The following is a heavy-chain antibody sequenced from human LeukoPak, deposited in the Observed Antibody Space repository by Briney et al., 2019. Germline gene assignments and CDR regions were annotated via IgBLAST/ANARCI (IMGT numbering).Heavy chain of an antibody. J-gene: IGHJ6*03. CDR2: IYTSGST. CDR1: GGSISSGSYY. D-gene: IGHD2-8*01. V-gene: IGHV4-61*02. CDR3: AREGVLLDYYYYMDV. Sequence: SETLSLTCTVSGGSISSGSYYWSWIRQPAGKGLEWIGRIYTSGSTNYNPSLKSRVTISVDTSKNQFSLKLSSVTAADTAVYYCAREGVLLDYYYYMDVWGKGTTVTISS.